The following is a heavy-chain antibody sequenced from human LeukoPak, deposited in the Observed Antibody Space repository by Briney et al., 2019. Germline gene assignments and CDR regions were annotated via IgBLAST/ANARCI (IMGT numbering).Heavy chain of an antibody. V-gene: IGHV1-69*06. Sequence: GASEKLSCTASGATFSSYATSWCRHSPRQRPGWRGGCIAILGKANYAQKFQGRVTITADKSTSTAYMELSSLRSEDTAVYYCASFGIVVVPAAISAFDIWGQGTMVTVSS. CDR1: GATFSSYA. CDR3: ASFGIVVVPAAISAFDI. D-gene: IGHD2-2*01. J-gene: IGHJ3*02. CDR2: CIAILGKA.